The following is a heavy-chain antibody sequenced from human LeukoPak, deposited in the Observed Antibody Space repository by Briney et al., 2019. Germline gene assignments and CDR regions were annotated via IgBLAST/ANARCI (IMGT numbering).Heavy chain of an antibody. CDR2: ISAGGGST. CDR1: GSTFGTNA. CDR3: ARTAMGDYVRFPNDY. D-gene: IGHD4-17*01. V-gene: IGHV3-23*01. Sequence: GGSREPSWPPPGSTFGTNAIGGARRPQGRGRGWVSAISAGGGSTYYADSVKGRFTISRDNSKNMLYLQMNSLRAEDTALYYCARTAMGDYVRFPNDYWGQGTLVTVSS. J-gene: IGHJ4*02.